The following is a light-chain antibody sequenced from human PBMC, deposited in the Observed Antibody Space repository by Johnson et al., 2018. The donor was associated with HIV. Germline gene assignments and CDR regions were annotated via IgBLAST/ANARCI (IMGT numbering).Light chain of an antibody. CDR2: ENN. CDR3: GTWDSSLSAGIYV. CDR1: SSTIENNY. V-gene: IGLV1-51*02. J-gene: IGLJ1*01. Sequence: QSVLTQPPSVSAAPGQKVTISCSGSSSTIENNYVSWYQHLPGTAPKLLIYENNKRPSGIPDRFSGSKSGTSATLGITELQTGDEADYYCGTWDSSLSAGIYVFGTGTKVNVL.